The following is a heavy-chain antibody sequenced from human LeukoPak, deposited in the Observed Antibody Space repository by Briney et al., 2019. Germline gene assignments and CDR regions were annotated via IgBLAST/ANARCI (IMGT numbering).Heavy chain of an antibody. Sequence: PGGSLRLSCAASGFSFSTYVMSWVRQAPGKGLEWVSGISDSGGNTNYADSVKGRFTISRDNSKNTLYLQMKSLRAEDTAVYYCAKDWGNSVAGSFDYWGQGTLVTVSS. V-gene: IGHV3-23*01. CDR3: AKDWGNSVAGSFDY. CDR2: ISDSGGNT. J-gene: IGHJ4*02. CDR1: GFSFSTYV. D-gene: IGHD6-19*01.